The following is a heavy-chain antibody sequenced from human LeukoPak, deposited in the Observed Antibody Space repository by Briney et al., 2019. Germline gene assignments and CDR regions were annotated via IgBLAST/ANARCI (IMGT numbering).Heavy chain of an antibody. J-gene: IGHJ1*01. Sequence: SETLSLTCAVYGGSFSGYYWSWIRQPPGKGLEWIGEINYSGSTNYNPSLKSRVTISVDTSKNQFSLKLSSVTAADTAVYYCARGDSSYYYDSSGYYRKYFQHWGQGTLVTVSS. CDR3: ARGDSSYYYDSSGYYRKYFQH. CDR2: INYSGST. CDR1: GGSFSGYY. V-gene: IGHV4-34*01. D-gene: IGHD3-22*01.